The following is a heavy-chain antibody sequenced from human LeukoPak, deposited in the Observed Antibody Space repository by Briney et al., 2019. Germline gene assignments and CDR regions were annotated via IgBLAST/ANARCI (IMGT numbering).Heavy chain of an antibody. V-gene: IGHV3-23*01. D-gene: IGHD1-7*01. CDR3: AKPYQTTVWYMDV. CDR1: GFTFSSYA. J-gene: IGHJ6*03. Sequence: GGSLRLSWAASGFTFSSYAMSWVRQAPGKGMEWVSAISGSGGSTYYADSVKGRFTISRDNSKNTLYLQMNSLRAEDTAVYYCAKPYQTTVWYMDVWGKGTTVTVSS. CDR2: ISGSGGST.